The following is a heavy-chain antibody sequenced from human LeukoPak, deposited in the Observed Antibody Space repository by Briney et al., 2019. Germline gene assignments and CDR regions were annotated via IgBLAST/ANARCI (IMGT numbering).Heavy chain of an antibody. CDR3: ARHGRFLSWFDP. J-gene: IGHJ5*02. V-gene: IGHV4-34*01. CDR2: INHSGST. D-gene: IGHD3-3*01. Sequence: SETLSLTCAVYGGSFSGYYWSWIRQPPGKGLEWIGEINHSGSTNYNPSLKSRVTISVDTSKNQFSLKLSSVTAADTAVYYCARHGRFLSWFDPWGQGTLVTVSS. CDR1: GGSFSGYY.